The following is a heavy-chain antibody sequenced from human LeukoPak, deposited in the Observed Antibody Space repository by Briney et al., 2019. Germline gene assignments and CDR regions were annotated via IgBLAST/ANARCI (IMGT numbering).Heavy chain of an antibody. J-gene: IGHJ3*02. CDR2: MNPNSGNT. V-gene: IGHV1-8*02. CDR1: GYTFTGYY. D-gene: IGHD3-22*01. CDR3: ARGWAKVDYDSSGYYDAFDI. Sequence: ASVKVSCKASGYTFTGYYMHWVRQATGQGLEWMGWMNPNSGNTGYAQKFQGRVTMTRNTSISTAYMELSSLRSEDTAVYYCARGWAKVDYDSSGYYDAFDIWGQGTMVTVSS.